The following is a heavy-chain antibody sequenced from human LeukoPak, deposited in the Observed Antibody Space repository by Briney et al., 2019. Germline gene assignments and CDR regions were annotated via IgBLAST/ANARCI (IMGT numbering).Heavy chain of an antibody. CDR2: ISGSGGST. D-gene: IGHD6-13*01. CDR1: GFTFSSYA. J-gene: IGHJ4*02. Sequence: AGGSLRLSCAASGFTFSSYAMSWVRQAPGKGLEWVSAISGSGGSTYYADSVKGRFTISRDNSKNTLYLQMNSLRAEDTAVYYCAKDRGIAAAGPYYFDYWGQGTLVTVSS. V-gene: IGHV3-23*01. CDR3: AKDRGIAAAGPYYFDY.